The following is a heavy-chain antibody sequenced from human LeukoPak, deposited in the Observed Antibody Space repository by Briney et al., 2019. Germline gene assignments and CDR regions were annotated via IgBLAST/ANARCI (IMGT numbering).Heavy chain of an antibody. CDR3: ARGFLWELLEATKDYYYYMDV. CDR1: GGTFSSYA. CDR2: IIPIFGTA. D-gene: IGHD1-26*01. V-gene: IGHV1-69*06. J-gene: IGHJ6*03. Sequence: GASVKVSCKASGGTFSSYAISWVRQAPGQGLEWMGGIIPIFGTANYAQKFQGRVTITADKSTSTAYMELSSLRPEDTAVYYCARGFLWELLEATKDYYYYMDVWGKGTTVTVSS.